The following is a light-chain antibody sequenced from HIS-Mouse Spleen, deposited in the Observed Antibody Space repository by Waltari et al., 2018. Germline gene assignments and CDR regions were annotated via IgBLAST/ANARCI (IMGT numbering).Light chain of an antibody. CDR1: ALPKQY. CDR3: QSADSSGTYVV. Sequence: SYELTQPPSVSVSPGQTARITCSGDALPKQYAYWYQQKPGQAPVLVIYKDSERPSGIPERLSGSSSGTTVTVTISGVQAEDEADYYCQSADSSGTYVVFGGGTKLTVL. CDR2: KDS. J-gene: IGLJ2*01. V-gene: IGLV3-25*03.